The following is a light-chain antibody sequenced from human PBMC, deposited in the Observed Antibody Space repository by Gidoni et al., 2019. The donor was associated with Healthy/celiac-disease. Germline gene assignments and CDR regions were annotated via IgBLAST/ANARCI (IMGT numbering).Light chain of an antibody. Sequence: IQMTQSPSTLSASVGDRVTISCRASQSISSWLAWYQQKPGKAPNLLIYKASSLESGGPSRFSGSGSGTEFTLTISSLQPDDFATYYGQQYNSYWTFGQGTKVEIK. CDR3: QQYNSYWT. J-gene: IGKJ1*01. CDR1: QSISSW. V-gene: IGKV1-5*03. CDR2: KAS.